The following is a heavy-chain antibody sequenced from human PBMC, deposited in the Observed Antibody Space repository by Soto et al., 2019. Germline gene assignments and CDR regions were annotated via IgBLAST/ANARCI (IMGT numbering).Heavy chain of an antibody. CDR1: GFTFSSYD. J-gene: IGHJ6*02. V-gene: IGHV3-48*02. CDR2: ISGGSTTI. Sequence: EVQLVEYGGGLVQPGGSLRLCYAASGFTFSSYDMNWVRQAPGKGLEWVSYISGGSTTIYYADSVKGRFTISRDNAKNSLYLQMNSLRDKDTAVYYCARRNWDYYYTMDVWGQGTTVTVSS. D-gene: IGHD7-27*01. CDR3: ARRNWDYYYTMDV.